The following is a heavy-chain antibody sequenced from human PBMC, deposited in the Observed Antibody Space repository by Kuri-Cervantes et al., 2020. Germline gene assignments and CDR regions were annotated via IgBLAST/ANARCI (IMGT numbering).Heavy chain of an antibody. D-gene: IGHD3-10*01. CDR1: GYTFTGYY. CDR3: AREQNTAYYGFPFDP. CDR2: SNPNSGGT. J-gene: IGHJ5*02. V-gene: IGHV1-2*02. Sequence: ASVKVSCKASGYTFTGYYMHWVRQAPGQGLEWMGWSNPNSGGTNYAQKFQGRVTMTRDTSISTAYMELSRLRSDDTAVYYCAREQNTAYYGFPFDPWGQGTLVTVSS.